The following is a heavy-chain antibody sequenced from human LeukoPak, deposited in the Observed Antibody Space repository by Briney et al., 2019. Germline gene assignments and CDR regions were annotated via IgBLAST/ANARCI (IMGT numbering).Heavy chain of an antibody. Sequence: SETLSLTCTVSGGSISSYYWSWIRQPPGKGLEWIGYIYYSGSTNYNPSLKSRVTISVDTSKNQFSLKLSSVTAADTAVYYCARSPLVVVVPAAKPQLLWYGMDVWGQGTTVTVSS. CDR3: ARSPLVVVVPAAKPQLLWYGMDV. V-gene: IGHV4-59*08. J-gene: IGHJ6*02. CDR2: IYYSGST. D-gene: IGHD2-2*01. CDR1: GGSISSYY.